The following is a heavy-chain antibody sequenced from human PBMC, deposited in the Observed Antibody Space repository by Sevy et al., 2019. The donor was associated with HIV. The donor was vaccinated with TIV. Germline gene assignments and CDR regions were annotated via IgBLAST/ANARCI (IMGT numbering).Heavy chain of an antibody. Sequence: ASVKVSCKASGYTFTSYDINWVRQASGQGLEWMGWMNPNSGNTGYAQKFQGRVTMTRNTSISTAYMELSSLRSEDTAVYYCARVTMVRGVIIFWFDPWGQGTLVTVSS. CDR3: ARVTMVRGVIIFWFDP. D-gene: IGHD3-10*01. CDR2: MNPNSGNT. V-gene: IGHV1-8*01. J-gene: IGHJ5*02. CDR1: GYTFTSYD.